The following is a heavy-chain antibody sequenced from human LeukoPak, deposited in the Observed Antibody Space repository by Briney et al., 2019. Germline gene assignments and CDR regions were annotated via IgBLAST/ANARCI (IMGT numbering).Heavy chain of an antibody. CDR3: ARDDNFDY. V-gene: IGHV3-30*04. CDR2: ISYDGSNE. J-gene: IGHJ4*02. D-gene: IGHD3-22*01. CDR1: GFTFSSYV. Sequence: TGGSLRLSCAASGFTFSSYVMHWVRQAPGKGLEWVAIISYDGSNEYYADSVKGRFTISRDNAKNSLYLQMNSLRAEDTAVYYCARDDNFDYWGQGTLVTVSS.